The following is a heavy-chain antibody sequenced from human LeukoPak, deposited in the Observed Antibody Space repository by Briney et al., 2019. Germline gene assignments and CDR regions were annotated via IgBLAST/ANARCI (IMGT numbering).Heavy chain of an antibody. Sequence: GGSLRLSCTASGFTFSSYAMSWVRQAPGKGLEWVSALSHSAYTTYYADSVKGRFTISRDNAKNSLYLQMNSLRAEDTAVYYCARSLLHPYYMDVWGKGTTVTVSS. CDR1: GFTFSSYA. J-gene: IGHJ6*03. CDR2: LSHSAYTT. D-gene: IGHD3-3*01. CDR3: ARSLLHPYYMDV. V-gene: IGHV3-23*01.